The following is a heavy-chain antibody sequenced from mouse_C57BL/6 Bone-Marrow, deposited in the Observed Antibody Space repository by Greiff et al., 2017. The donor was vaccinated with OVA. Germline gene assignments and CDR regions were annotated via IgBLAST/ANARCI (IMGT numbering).Heavy chain of an antibody. CDR3: AKNYYGPYAMDY. V-gene: IGHV5-12*01. CDR2: ISNGGGST. J-gene: IGHJ4*01. CDR1: GFTFSDYY. D-gene: IGHD1-1*01. Sequence: EVKVVESGGGLVQPGGSLKLSCAASGFTFSDYYMYWVRQTPEKRLEWVAYISNGGGSTYYPDTVKGRFTISRDNAKNTLYLQMSRLKSEDTAMYYCAKNYYGPYAMDYWGQGTSVTVSS.